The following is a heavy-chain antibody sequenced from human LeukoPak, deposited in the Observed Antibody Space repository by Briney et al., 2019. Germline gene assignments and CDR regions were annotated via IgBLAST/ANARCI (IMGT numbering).Heavy chain of an antibody. CDR2: ISSSSSSI. D-gene: IGHD2-2*01. CDR3: ARGYDSFDY. Sequence: GGSLRLSCAASGFTFSSYSINWVRQAPGKGLEWVSYISSSSSSIYYADSAQGRFTISRDNAKNSLSLQMNSLRAEDTAVYYCARGYDSFDYWGQGTLVTVSS. J-gene: IGHJ4*02. CDR1: GFTFSSYS. V-gene: IGHV3-48*01.